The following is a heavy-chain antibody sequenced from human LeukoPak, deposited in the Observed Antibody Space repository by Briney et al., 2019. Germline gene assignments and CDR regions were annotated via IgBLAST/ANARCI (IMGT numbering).Heavy chain of an antibody. V-gene: IGHV4-34*01. J-gene: IGHJ4*02. CDR1: GGSFSGYY. CDR3: ARHGEYYFDY. Sequence: SETLSLTCAVYGGSFSGYYWSWIHQPPGKGLEWIGQISRRGNTNYNPSLKSRVTISVDTSKNQLSLKLSTVTAADTALYYCARHGEYYFDYWGQGTLVTVSS. CDR2: ISRRGNT. D-gene: IGHD3-10*01.